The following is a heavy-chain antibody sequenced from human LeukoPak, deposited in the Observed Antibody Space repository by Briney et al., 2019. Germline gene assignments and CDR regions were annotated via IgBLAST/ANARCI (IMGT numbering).Heavy chain of an antibody. CDR1: GFTFSSYS. Sequence: GGPLRLSCAASGFTFSSYSMNWVRQAPGKGLEWVSSISSSSSYIYYADSVKGRFTISRDNAKNSLYLQMNSLRAEDTAVYYCARVGIAVAGGDYWGQGTLVTVSS. D-gene: IGHD6-19*01. CDR3: ARVGIAVAGGDY. V-gene: IGHV3-21*01. J-gene: IGHJ4*02. CDR2: ISSSSSYI.